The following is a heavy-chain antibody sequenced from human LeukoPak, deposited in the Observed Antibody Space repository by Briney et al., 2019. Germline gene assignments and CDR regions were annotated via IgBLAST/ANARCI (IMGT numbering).Heavy chain of an antibody. Sequence: GASVKVSCKASGYTFTSYYMHWVRQAPGQGLEWMGIINPNSGGTNYAQKFQGRVTMTRDMSTSTVYMELSSLRSEDTAVYYCARDQYSGSYPGTFDYWGQGTLVTVSS. D-gene: IGHD1-26*01. V-gene: IGHV1-46*01. CDR2: INPNSGGT. CDR3: ARDQYSGSYPGTFDY. J-gene: IGHJ4*02. CDR1: GYTFTSYY.